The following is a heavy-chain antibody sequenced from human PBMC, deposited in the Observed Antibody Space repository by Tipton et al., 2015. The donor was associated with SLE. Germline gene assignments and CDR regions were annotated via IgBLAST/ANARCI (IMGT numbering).Heavy chain of an antibody. J-gene: IGHJ3*02. CDR1: GYTFNSYY. Sequence: QLVQSGPEVKKPGASVKVSCKASGYTFNSYYIHWVRQAPGQGLEWMGIINPGGGSTTYSQKFQGRVTMTRDTSTSTVYMELSSLGSEDTAVYYCARVLQSGDAFDIWGQGTVVTVSS. V-gene: IGHV1-46*02. CDR3: ARVLQSGDAFDI. D-gene: IGHD4-11*01. CDR2: INPGGGST.